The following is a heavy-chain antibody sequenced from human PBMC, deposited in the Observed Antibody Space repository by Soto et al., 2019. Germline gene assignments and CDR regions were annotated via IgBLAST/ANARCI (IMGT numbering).Heavy chain of an antibody. Sequence: QVQLVQSGAEVKKPGSSVKVSCKASGGTFSSYTISWVRQAPGQGLEWMGRIIPILGIANYAQKFQGRVTITADKSTSTAYMELSSLRSEDTAVYYCATSGYCSGGSCLWFDPWGQGTLVTVSS. D-gene: IGHD2-15*01. CDR1: GGTFSSYT. V-gene: IGHV1-69*02. CDR3: ATSGYCSGGSCLWFDP. J-gene: IGHJ5*02. CDR2: IIPILGIA.